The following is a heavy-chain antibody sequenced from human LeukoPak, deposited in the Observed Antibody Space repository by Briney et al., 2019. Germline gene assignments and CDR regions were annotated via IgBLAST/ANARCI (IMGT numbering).Heavy chain of an antibody. CDR2: ISGSGGST. CDR1: GFTFSSYS. Sequence: GGSLRLSCADSGFTFSSYSMNWVRQAPGKGLEWVSAISGSGGSTYYADSVKGRFTISRDNSKNTLYLQMNSLRAEDTAVYYCARTYGSGSYPDYFDYWGQGTLVTVSS. V-gene: IGHV3-23*01. D-gene: IGHD3-10*01. CDR3: ARTYGSGSYPDYFDY. J-gene: IGHJ4*02.